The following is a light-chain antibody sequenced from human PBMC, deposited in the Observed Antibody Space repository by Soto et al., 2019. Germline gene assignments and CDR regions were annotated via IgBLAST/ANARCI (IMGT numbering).Light chain of an antibody. CDR2: KAS. Sequence: DIQMTQSPSTLSASVGDRVTITCRASQIISSWLAWYQQKPGKAPKLLIYKASTLESGVPSSFSDSGYQTEFTLTISTLQPDDFATYYCQQYHRYLYTFGQGTKVDIK. CDR1: QIISSW. V-gene: IGKV1-5*03. J-gene: IGKJ2*01. CDR3: QQYHRYLYT.